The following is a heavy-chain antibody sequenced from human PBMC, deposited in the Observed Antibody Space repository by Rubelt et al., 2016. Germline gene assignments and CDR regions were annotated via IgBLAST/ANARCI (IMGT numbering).Heavy chain of an antibody. J-gene: IGHJ3*02. CDR2: ISSSSSTI. V-gene: IGHV3-48*01. D-gene: IGHD6-13*01. CDR3: ARGTAAGTAFDI. Sequence: ISSSSSTIYYADSVKGRFTISRDNAKNSLYLQMNSLRAEDTAVYYCARGTAAGTAFDIWGQGTMVTVSS.